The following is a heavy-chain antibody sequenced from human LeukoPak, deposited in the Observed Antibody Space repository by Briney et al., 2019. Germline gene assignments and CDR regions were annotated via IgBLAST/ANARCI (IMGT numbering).Heavy chain of an antibody. CDR2: IIPIFETA. V-gene: IGHV1-69*06. Sequence: GASVKVSCKASGGTFSSYAISWVRQAPGHGLEWMGGIIPIFETANYAQKFQGRVTITADKSTSTAYMELSSLGSEDTAVYYCARGTVVYAFDIWGQGTMVTVSS. CDR1: GGTFSSYA. J-gene: IGHJ3*02. D-gene: IGHD4-23*01. CDR3: ARGTVVYAFDI.